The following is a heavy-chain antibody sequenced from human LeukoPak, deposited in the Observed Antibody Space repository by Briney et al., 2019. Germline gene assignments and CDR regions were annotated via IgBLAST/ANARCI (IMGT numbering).Heavy chain of an antibody. Sequence: GESLKISCKGSGYSFITYWIGWVRQMPGKGLEYMGIICPGDSDTRYSQSFQGQVTISADKSITTAYLQWSSLKASGTAMYYCARHTTVGGSLRFDYWGQGTLVTVSS. CDR3: ARHTTVGGSLRFDY. D-gene: IGHD4-23*01. V-gene: IGHV5-51*01. J-gene: IGHJ4*02. CDR2: ICPGDSDT. CDR1: GYSFITYW.